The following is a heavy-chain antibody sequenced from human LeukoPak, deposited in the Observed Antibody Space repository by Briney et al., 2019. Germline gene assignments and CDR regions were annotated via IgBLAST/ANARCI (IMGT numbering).Heavy chain of an antibody. D-gene: IGHD2-21*02. Sequence: SETLSLTCTVSGGSISSYYWSWIRQPPGKGLEWIGYIYTSGSTNYNPSLKSRVTISVDTSKNQFSLKLSSVTAADTAVYYCARETYCGGDCYWIDYWGQGTLVTVSS. J-gene: IGHJ4*02. V-gene: IGHV4-4*09. CDR3: ARETYCGGDCYWIDY. CDR1: GGSISSYY. CDR2: IYTSGST.